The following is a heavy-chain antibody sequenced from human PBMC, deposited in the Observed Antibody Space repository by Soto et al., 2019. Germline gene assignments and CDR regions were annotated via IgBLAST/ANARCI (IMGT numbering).Heavy chain of an antibody. D-gene: IGHD1-26*01. CDR3: ARIGDGSQRPFDY. CDR1: GYTFSSYT. V-gene: IGHV1-69*01. Sequence: QVRLVQSGAEVKKPGSSVKVSCKASGYTFSSYTINWVRQAPGQGLELMGGIIPVFNSATYAQKFQGRVTITADESTRTAYLEVGSLRAGDTAVYYCARIGDGSQRPFDYWGQGTLVTVSS. J-gene: IGHJ4*02. CDR2: IIPVFNSA.